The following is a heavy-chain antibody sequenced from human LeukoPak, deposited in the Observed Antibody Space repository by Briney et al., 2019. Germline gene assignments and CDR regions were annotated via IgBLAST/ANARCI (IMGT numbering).Heavy chain of an antibody. CDR2: IYCSGST. Sequence: SETLSLTCSVSGGSINNGDYYWSWIRQPPGKGLEWIGYIYCSGSTYYNPSLKSRVTISVDTSKNQFSLKLSSVTAADTAVYYCARDIDRVFDYWGQGTLVTASS. D-gene: IGHD2-15*01. CDR3: ARDIDRVFDY. J-gene: IGHJ4*02. CDR1: GGSINNGDYY. V-gene: IGHV4-31*02.